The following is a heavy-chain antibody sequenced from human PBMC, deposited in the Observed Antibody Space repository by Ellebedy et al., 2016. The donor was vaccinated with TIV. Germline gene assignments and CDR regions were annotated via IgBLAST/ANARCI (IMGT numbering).Heavy chain of an antibody. V-gene: IGHV3-23*01. CDR2: ISGSDDST. CDR1: GFTFKYYA. Sequence: GESLKISCTASGFTFKYYAMSWVRQAPGKGLDWVSTISGSDDSTYYPDSVKGRFTISRDDSKNTLYLQTNSLRADDTAVYYCAKGISWFDPWGQGTLVTVSS. CDR3: AKGISWFDP. J-gene: IGHJ5*02.